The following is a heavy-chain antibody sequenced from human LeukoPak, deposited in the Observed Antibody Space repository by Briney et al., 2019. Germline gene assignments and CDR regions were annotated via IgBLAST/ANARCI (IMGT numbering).Heavy chain of an antibody. J-gene: IGHJ4*02. V-gene: IGHV1-69*13. D-gene: IGHD3-22*01. CDR1: GGTFSSYA. CDR2: IIPIFGTA. Sequence: SVKVSCKASGGTFSSYAISWVRQASGQGLEWMGGIIPIFGTANYAQKFQGRVTITADESTSTAYMELSSLRSEDTAVYYCARVGYDYYDSSGYYYWGQGTLVTVSS. CDR3: ARVGYDYYDSSGYYY.